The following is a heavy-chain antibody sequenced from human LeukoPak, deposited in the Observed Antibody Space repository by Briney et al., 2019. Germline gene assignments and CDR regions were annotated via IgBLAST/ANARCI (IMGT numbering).Heavy chain of an antibody. V-gene: IGHV4-34*01. J-gene: IGHJ5*02. CDR1: GGSFSGYY. CDR2: INHSGST. CDR3: ARGLLRWGIAVAGKKSFWFDP. Sequence: KPSETLSLTCAVYGGSFSGYYWSWIRQPPGKGLEWIGEINHSGSTNYNPSLKSRVTISVDTSKNQFSLKLSSVTAADTAVYYCARGLLRWGIAVAGKKSFWFDPWGQGTLVTVSS. D-gene: IGHD6-19*01.